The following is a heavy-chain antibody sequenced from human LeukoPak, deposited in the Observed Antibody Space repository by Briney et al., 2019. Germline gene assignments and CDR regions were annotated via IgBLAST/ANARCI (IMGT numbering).Heavy chain of an antibody. V-gene: IGHV3-13*01. CDR1: GFTFSSYD. D-gene: IGHD2-21*01. CDR3: ARGKHNWFDP. CDR2: IGGDGDT. Sequence: GGSLRLSCAASGFTFSSYDMHWVRQATGKSLEWVSGIGGDGDTYYPDSLKGRFTISRENAKNSLYLQMNSLRAGDTAVYYCARGKHNWFDPWGQGTLVTVSS. J-gene: IGHJ5*02.